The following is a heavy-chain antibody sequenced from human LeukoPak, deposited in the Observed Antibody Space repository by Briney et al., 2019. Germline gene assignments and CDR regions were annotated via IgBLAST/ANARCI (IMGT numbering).Heavy chain of an antibody. D-gene: IGHD3-3*01. CDR2: IYYSGST. CDR3: ARWAIFGVA. Sequence: SETLSLTCTVSGASISSGDYYWSWIRQPPRKGLEWIGYIYYSGSTYYNPSLKSRLTISVDTSKYQFSLKLTSVTAADTAVYYCARWAIFGVAWGQGTLVTVSS. CDR1: GASISSGDYY. V-gene: IGHV4-30-4*08. J-gene: IGHJ5*02.